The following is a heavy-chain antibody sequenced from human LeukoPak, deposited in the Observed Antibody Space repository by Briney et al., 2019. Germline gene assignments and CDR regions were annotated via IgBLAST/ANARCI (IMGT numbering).Heavy chain of an antibody. CDR3: AKLPANWQEYYFDY. CDR2: ISSSGGST. D-gene: IGHD7-27*01. V-gene: IGHV3-23*01. CDR1: GFTFSSYA. Sequence: GGSLRLSCAASGFTFSSYAMSWVRQAPGKGLEWVSVISSSGGSTYYADSVKGRFTISRDNSKNTLYLQMNSLRAEDTAVYYCAKLPANWQEYYFDYWGQGTLVTVSS. J-gene: IGHJ4*02.